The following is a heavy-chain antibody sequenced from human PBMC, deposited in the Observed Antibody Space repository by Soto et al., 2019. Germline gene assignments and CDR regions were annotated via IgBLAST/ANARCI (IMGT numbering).Heavy chain of an antibody. D-gene: IGHD2-2*01. V-gene: IGHV3-23*01. CDR3: AKDPPWTVGPLAMNV. Sequence: GGSVRLSSVASGFTFSTHAMSWVRQAPGKGLEWVSTFSGSGGNIYYAESVKGRLTISRDDSKNTLYLQMNSLRVEDTAVYYCAKDPPWTVGPLAMNVWGQGTTVTVSS. J-gene: IGHJ6*02. CDR2: FSGSGGNI. CDR1: GFTFSTHA.